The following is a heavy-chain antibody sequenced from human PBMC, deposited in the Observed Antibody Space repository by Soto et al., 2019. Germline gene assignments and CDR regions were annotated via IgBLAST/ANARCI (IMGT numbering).Heavy chain of an antibody. CDR2: IKSKTDGGTT. J-gene: IGHJ4*02. D-gene: IGHD6-13*01. CDR3: TTQYSSSGLRFDS. Sequence: PGGSLRLSCAASGFTFSNAWMSWVRQAPGKGLEWVGRIKSKTDGGTTDYAAPVKGRFTISIDDSKNPLYLQMNTLKTEDTAVYYCTTQYSSSGLRFDSWGQGTLVTVSS. CDR1: GFTFSNAW. V-gene: IGHV3-15*01.